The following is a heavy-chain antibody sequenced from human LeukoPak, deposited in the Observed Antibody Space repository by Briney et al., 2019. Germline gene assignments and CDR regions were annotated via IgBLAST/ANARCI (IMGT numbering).Heavy chain of an antibody. CDR1: GFTFSSYE. CDR2: ISSSGSTI. D-gene: IGHD6-19*01. J-gene: IGHJ3*02. V-gene: IGHV3-48*03. CDR3: ARGASVVAGNDKVFDI. Sequence: LTGGPLRLSCAASGFTFSSYEMNWVRQAPGKGLEGVSYISSSGSTIYYADSVKGRFTISRDNAKNSLDLQMNSLRAHDTAVYYCARGASVVAGNDKVFDIWGQGTMVTVSS.